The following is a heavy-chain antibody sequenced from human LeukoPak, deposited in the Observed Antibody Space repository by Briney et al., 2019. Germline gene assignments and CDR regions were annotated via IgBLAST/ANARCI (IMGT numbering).Heavy chain of an antibody. D-gene: IGHD5-12*01. CDR2: IYTSGST. V-gene: IGHV4-4*07. CDR3: ARSGYDRYYYYMDV. J-gene: IGHJ6*03. Sequence: SETLSLTCTVSGGSISSYYWSWIRQPAGKGLEWIGRIYTSGSTNYNPSLKSRVTMSVDTSKNQFSLKPSSVTAADTAVYYCARSGYDRYYYYMDVWGKGTTVTVSS. CDR1: GGSISSYY.